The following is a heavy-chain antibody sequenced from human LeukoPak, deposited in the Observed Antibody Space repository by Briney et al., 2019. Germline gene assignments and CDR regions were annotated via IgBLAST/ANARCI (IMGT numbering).Heavy chain of an antibody. CDR1: GFTFSSYA. CDR3: AREGRSGYYYYYYGMDV. J-gene: IGHJ6*02. Sequence: GGSLRLSCAASGFTFSSYAMHWVRQAPGKGLEWVAVISYDRSNKYYADSVKGRFTISRDNSKNTLYLQMNSLRAEDTAVYYCAREGRSGYYYYYYGMDVWGQGTTVTVSS. D-gene: IGHD3-22*01. CDR2: ISYDRSNK. V-gene: IGHV3-30*04.